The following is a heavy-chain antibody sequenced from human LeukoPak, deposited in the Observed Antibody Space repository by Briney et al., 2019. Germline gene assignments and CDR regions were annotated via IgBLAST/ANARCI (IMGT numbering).Heavy chain of an antibody. CDR3: ARDYYGSGSYYYYYYMDV. Sequence: PGGSLRLSCAPSGFTFSSYWMSWVRQAPGKGLEWVANIKQDGSEKYYVDSVKGRFTISRDNAKNSLYLQMNSLRAEDTAVYYCARDYYGSGSYYYYYYMDVWGKGTTVTVSS. CDR1: GFTFSSYW. J-gene: IGHJ6*03. V-gene: IGHV3-7*01. CDR2: IKQDGSEK. D-gene: IGHD3-10*01.